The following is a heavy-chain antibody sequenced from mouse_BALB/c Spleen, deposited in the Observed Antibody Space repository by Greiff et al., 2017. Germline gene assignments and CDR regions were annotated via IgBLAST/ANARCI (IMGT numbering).Heavy chain of an antibody. Sequence: VQLQQSGPELVKPGASVKISCKASGYSFTGYYMHWVKQSHVKSLEWIGRINPYNGATSYNQNFKDKASLTVDKSSSTAYMELHSLTSEDSAVYYCARELPCYFDYWGQGTTLTVSS. J-gene: IGHJ2*01. CDR2: INPYNGAT. CDR3: ARELPCYFDY. V-gene: IGHV1-26*01. CDR1: GYSFTGYY. D-gene: IGHD5-5*01.